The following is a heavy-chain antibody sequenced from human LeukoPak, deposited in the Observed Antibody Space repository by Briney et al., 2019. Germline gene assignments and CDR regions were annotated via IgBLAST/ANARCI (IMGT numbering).Heavy chain of an antibody. D-gene: IGHD6-19*01. CDR2: IYTSGST. Sequence: SETLSLTCTVSGGSISSYYWSWIRQPAGKGLEWIGRIYTSGSTNYNPSLKSRVTMSVDTSKNQFSLKLSSVTAADTAVYYCARDGPVSSGWYGYYYYYMDVWGKGTTVTISS. CDR3: ARDGPVSSGWYGYYYYYMDV. J-gene: IGHJ6*03. V-gene: IGHV4-4*07. CDR1: GGSISSYY.